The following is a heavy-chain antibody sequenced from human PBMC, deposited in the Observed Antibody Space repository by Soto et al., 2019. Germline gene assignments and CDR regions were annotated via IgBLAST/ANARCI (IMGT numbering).Heavy chain of an antibody. CDR3: TTVQRQWLRPEERPAEYFQH. CDR1: GFTFSNAW. J-gene: IGHJ1*01. D-gene: IGHD5-12*01. CDR2: IKSKTDGGTT. V-gene: IGHV3-15*01. Sequence: GGSLRLSCAASGFTFSNAWMSWVRQAPGKGLEWVGRIKSKTDGGTTDYAAPVKGRFTISRDDSKNTLYLQMNSLKTEDTAVYYCTTVQRQWLRPEERPAEYFQHWGQGTLVTVSS.